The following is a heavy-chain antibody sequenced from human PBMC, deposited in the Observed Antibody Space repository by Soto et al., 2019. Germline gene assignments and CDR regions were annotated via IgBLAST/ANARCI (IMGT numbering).Heavy chain of an antibody. CDR2: ISSSSTTI. V-gene: IGHV3-48*02. CDR3: ARADYYDRSGYYDY. CDR1: GFTFSFYS. D-gene: IGHD3-22*01. Sequence: EVQLVESGGGLVQPGGSLRLSCAASGFTFSFYSMNWVRQAPGKGLEWVSYISSSSTTIYYADSVKGRFTISRDNAQNSLYLQMNSLRDEDTAVYYCARADYYDRSGYYDYWGQGTLATVSS. J-gene: IGHJ4*02.